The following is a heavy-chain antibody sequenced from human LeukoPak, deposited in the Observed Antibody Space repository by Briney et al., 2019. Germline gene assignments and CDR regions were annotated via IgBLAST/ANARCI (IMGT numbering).Heavy chain of an antibody. CDR1: GFTFSSYS. J-gene: IGHJ3*02. CDR2: ISSSSSYI. V-gene: IGHV3-21*01. CDR3: ASDMVRGVISYDAFDI. Sequence: PGGSLRLSCAASGFTFSSYSMNWVRQAPGKGLEWVSSISSSSSYIYYADSVKGRFTISRDNAKNSLYLQMNSLRAMDTAVYYCASDMVRGVISYDAFDIWGQGTMVTVSS. D-gene: IGHD3-10*01.